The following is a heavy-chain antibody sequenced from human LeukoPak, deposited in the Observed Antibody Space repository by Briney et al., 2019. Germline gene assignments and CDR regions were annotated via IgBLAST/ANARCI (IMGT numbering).Heavy chain of an antibody. CDR3: ARDFSSSSTVYYYYYMDV. D-gene: IGHD6-6*01. V-gene: IGHV4-34*12. J-gene: IGHJ6*03. Sequence: PSETLSLTCAVYGGSFSGYYWSWIRQPPGKGLEWIGEIIHSGSTNYNPSLKSRVTISVDTSKNQFSLKLSSVTAADTAIYYCARDFSSSSTVYYYYYMDVWGKGTTVTVSS. CDR1: GGSFSGYY. CDR2: IIHSGST.